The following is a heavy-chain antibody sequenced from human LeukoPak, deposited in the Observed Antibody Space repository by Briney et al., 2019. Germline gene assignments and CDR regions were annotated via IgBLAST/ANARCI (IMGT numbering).Heavy chain of an antibody. J-gene: IGHJ6*02. Sequence: SETLSLTCAVYGGSFSGYYWSWIRQPPGKGLEWIGEINHSGSTNYNPSLKSRVTISVDTSKNQFSLKLSSVTAADTAVYYCARGGYPRHCSSTSCYKGYYYYGMDVWGQGTTVTVSS. CDR2: INHSGST. CDR3: ARGGYPRHCSSTSCYKGYYYYGMDV. D-gene: IGHD2-2*02. V-gene: IGHV4-34*01. CDR1: GGSFSGYY.